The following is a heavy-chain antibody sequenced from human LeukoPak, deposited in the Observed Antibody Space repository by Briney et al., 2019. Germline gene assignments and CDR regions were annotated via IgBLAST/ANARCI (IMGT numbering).Heavy chain of an antibody. D-gene: IGHD3-10*01. CDR3: ARERQDTIVHSGAFDI. V-gene: IGHV3-30-3*01. CDR1: GFTFSTYF. CDR2: IASDGSHT. J-gene: IGHJ3*02. Sequence: GGSLRLSCAASGFTFSTYFMHWVRQAPGKGLEWVAVIASDGSHTFYVESVKGRFTISRDNSKNTLYLQMNSQRAEDTAVYFCARERQDTIVHSGAFDIGGQGTMVTVSS.